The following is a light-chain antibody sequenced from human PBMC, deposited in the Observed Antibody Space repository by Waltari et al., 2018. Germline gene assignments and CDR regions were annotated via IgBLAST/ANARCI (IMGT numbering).Light chain of an antibody. CDR2: AVT. V-gene: IGLV2-23*02. J-gene: IGLJ1*01. CDR3: CSYAGSTTSSVV. Sequence: QSALTQPASVSGSPGPSTTISCTGSSRDVGGYSLVPWYQQHPGKAPKLMIYAVTKRPSGVSHRFSGSKSGNTASLTISGLQTEDEADYYCCSYAGSTTSSVVFGTGTKVIVL. CDR1: SRDVGGYSL.